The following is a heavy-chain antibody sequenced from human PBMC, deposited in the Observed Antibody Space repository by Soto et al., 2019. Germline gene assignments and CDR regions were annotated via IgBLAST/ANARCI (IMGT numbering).Heavy chain of an antibody. CDR1: GISGDSGSYN. CDR2: IFYSGTT. J-gene: IGHJ4*02. D-gene: IGHD3-22*01. CDR3: ARVPTPYYYHTRCQYYFDD. V-gene: IGHV4-61*01. Sequence: DTLWLVCSVSGISGDSGSYNCTWIRQLPGMGLEWIGNIFYSGTTNYNAPLKSRVTMSLETSKNRFSLQLSSATAEDTAMYYCARVPTPYYYHTRCQYYFDDWGQGTLVTVSS.